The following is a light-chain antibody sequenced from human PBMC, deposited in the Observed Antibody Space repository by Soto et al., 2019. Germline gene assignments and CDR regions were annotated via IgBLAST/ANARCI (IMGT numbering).Light chain of an antibody. V-gene: IGKV1-5*03. CDR1: QSVNSW. J-gene: IGKJ1*01. Sequence: DIQMTQSPSTLSASIGDRVTITCRAMQSVNSWLAWYQQQPGKAPKLLIYKASSLQTGVPSRFSGSGSGTEFTLTISSLQPDDFATYYCQHYNDYSRVFGQGTKVEIK. CDR3: QHYNDYSRV. CDR2: KAS.